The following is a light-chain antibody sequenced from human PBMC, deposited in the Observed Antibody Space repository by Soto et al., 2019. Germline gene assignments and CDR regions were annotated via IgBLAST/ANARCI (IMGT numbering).Light chain of an antibody. V-gene: IGKV2D-29*01. CDR3: MQTKQLPLT. Sequence: IVMTQTPLSLSVTPGQPASISCKSSQSLLHSDGKTHLYWYLQRPGQPPQLLMSEVSDRFSGVPDRFSGTGSGTDFTLTISRVEAEDVGLYSCMQTKQLPLTFGPGTKVEVK. CDR1: QSLLHSDGKTH. J-gene: IGKJ1*01. CDR2: EVS.